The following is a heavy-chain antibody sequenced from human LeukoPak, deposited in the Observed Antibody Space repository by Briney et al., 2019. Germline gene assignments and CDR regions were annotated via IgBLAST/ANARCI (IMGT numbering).Heavy chain of an antibody. CDR2: IHSDGRVT. V-gene: IGHV3-74*01. Sequence: PGGSLRLSCAGSGFSFNNYWMHWVRQAPGKGLVWVSRIHSDGRVTTYADSVKGRFTISKDSARNTLYLQMNTLRVEDTAVYYCARAQDTYNSLYFDYWGQGALVT. CDR1: GFSFNNYW. D-gene: IGHD5-24*01. CDR3: ARAQDTYNSLYFDY. J-gene: IGHJ4*02.